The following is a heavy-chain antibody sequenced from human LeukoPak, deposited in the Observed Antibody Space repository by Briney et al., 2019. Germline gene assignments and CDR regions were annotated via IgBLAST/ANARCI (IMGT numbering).Heavy chain of an antibody. CDR2: INPNSGGT. D-gene: IGHD2-2*01. Sequence: ASVKVSCKASGYTFTGYYMHWVRQAPGQGLGGMGWINPNSGGTNYAQKFQGRVTMTRDTSISTAYMELSRLRSDDTAVYYCARAEDIVVVPAAIYWGQGTLVTVSS. CDR1: GYTFTGYY. V-gene: IGHV1-2*02. CDR3: ARAEDIVVVPAAIY. J-gene: IGHJ4*02.